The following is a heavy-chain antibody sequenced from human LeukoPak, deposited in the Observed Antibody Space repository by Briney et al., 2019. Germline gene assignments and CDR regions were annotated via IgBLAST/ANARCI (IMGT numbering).Heavy chain of an antibody. D-gene: IGHD6-19*01. J-gene: IGHJ5*02. CDR3: AKDLYGGGWYNYFDP. CDR1: GFSCSNYG. V-gene: IGHV3-30*18. Sequence: GRSLRLSCAASGFSCSNYGMHWVRQAPGKGLEWVAMISYDGKSQHYGDSAKGRFTISRDNSKNTVYLQMNSLRPEDSAMYYCAKDLYGGGWYNYFDPWGQGTQVTVSS. CDR2: ISYDGKSQ.